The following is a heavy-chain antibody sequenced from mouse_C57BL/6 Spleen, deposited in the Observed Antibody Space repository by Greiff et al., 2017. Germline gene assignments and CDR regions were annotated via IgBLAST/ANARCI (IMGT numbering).Heavy chain of an antibody. CDR3: ARVRRHYYAMDY. Sequence: EVQLVESGGGLVKPGGSLKLSCAASGFTFSSYAMSWVRQTPEKRLEWVATISDGGSYTYYPDNVKGRFPISRDNAKNNLYLQMSHLKSEDTAMYYCARVRRHYYAMDYWGQGTSVTVSS. CDR2: ISDGGSYT. J-gene: IGHJ4*01. V-gene: IGHV5-4*01. CDR1: GFTFSSYA.